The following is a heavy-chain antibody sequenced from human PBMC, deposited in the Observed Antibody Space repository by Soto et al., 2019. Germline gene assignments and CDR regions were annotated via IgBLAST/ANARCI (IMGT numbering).Heavy chain of an antibody. CDR2: IKTDESDT. J-gene: IGHJ6*02. CDR3: VRFSGMDV. CDR1: GFTLSSNW. Sequence: PGGSLRLSCAASGFTLSSNWMYWVRQAPGKGLVWVSRIKTDESDTAYADSVKGRFTISRDNAKNTLFLQMNSLRVEDTAVYYCVRFSGMDVWGQGTTVTVSS. V-gene: IGHV3-74*01.